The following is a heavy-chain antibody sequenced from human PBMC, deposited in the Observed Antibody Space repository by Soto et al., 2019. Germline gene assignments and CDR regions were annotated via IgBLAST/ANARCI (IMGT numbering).Heavy chain of an antibody. CDR2: TIPVFNAP. J-gene: IGHJ3*02. D-gene: IGHD3-10*01. CDR3: ARGVFDSGIHYTGPSAFDI. CDR1: GGTLSDHG. V-gene: IGHV1-69*06. Sequence: QVQLEQSGAEVKKPGSSVKVSCKASGGTLSDHGVAWLRQAPGQGLEWMGGTIPVFNAPKYAPKFQGRVTIAADKSTNIAYMELSSLRSEDTALYYCARGVFDSGIHYTGPSAFDIWGQGTMVIVSS.